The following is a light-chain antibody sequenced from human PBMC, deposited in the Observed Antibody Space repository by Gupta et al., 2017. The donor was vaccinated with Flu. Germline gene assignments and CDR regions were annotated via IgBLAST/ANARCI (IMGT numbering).Light chain of an antibody. CDR1: SGDGGGFNL. CDR2: EVN. J-gene: IGLJ1*01. CDR3: CSYASGDYV. V-gene: IGLV2-23*02. Sequence: QSITTSCTGTSGDGGGFNLVSWPQQHPGKAHNLIIYEVNKRPSGVSNRFSASKSGNSASLTISGLQAEDEADYYCCSYASGDYVFGTGTKVTVL.